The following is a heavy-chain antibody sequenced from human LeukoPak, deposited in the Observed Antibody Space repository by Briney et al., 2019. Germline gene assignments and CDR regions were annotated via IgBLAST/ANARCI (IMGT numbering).Heavy chain of an antibody. CDR1: GGSFSGYY. J-gene: IGHJ4*02. CDR2: INHSGST. Sequence: SETLSLTCAVYGGSFSGYYWSWIRQPPGKGLEWIGEINHSGSTNYNPSLKSRVTISVDTSKNQFSLKLSSVTAADTAVYYCARSYSGYDFGRSYYFDYWGQGTLVTVSS. CDR3: ARSYSGYDFGRSYYFDY. V-gene: IGHV4-34*01. D-gene: IGHD5-12*01.